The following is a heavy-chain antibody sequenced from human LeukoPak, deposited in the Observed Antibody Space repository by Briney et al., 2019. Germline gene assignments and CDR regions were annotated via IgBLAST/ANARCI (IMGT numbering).Heavy chain of an antibody. D-gene: IGHD6-19*01. CDR2: IRYDGINK. CDR3: AKRGIAVADY. Sequence: GGSLRLSCAASGFTFSSYGMHWVRQAPGKGLEWVAFIRYDGINKYYADSVKGRFTISRDNSKNTLYLQMNSLRAEDTAVYYCAKRGIAVADYWGQGTLVTVSS. V-gene: IGHV3-30*02. CDR1: GFTFSSYG. J-gene: IGHJ4*02.